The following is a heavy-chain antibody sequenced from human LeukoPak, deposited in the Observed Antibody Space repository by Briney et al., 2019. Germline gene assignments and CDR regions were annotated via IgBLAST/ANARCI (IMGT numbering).Heavy chain of an antibody. V-gene: IGHV3-23*01. CDR1: GFTFSSYA. J-gene: IGHJ5*02. CDR3: ASLLRYFDRSNWFDP. CDR2: ISGSGGST. D-gene: IGHD3-9*01. Sequence: PGGSLRLSCAASGFTFSSYAMSGVRQAPGKGLGWVSAISGSGGSTYYADSVKGRFTISRDNSKNTLYLQMNSLRAEDTAVYYCASLLRYFDRSNWFDPWGQGTLVTVSS.